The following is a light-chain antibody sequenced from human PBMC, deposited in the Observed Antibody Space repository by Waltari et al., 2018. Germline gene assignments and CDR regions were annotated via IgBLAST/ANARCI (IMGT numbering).Light chain of an antibody. V-gene: IGLV1-44*01. CDR3: ASWDDRLNGYV. CDR1: NSNIGSNT. Sequence: QSVLTQPPSASATPGQRVTTPCSGRNSNIGSNTVHWYQQLPGTAPKFLIYNNNQRPSGVPARFSGSKSGTSAFLAISGLQSEDEADYYCASWDDRLNGYVLGTGTKVTAL. CDR2: NNN. J-gene: IGLJ1*01.